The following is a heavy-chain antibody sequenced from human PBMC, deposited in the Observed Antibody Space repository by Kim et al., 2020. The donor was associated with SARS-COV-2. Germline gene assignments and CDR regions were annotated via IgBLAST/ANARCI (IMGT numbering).Heavy chain of an antibody. CDR3: ARGHWNERKDLDY. J-gene: IGHJ4*02. V-gene: IGHV4-34*01. D-gene: IGHD1-1*01. Sequence: SETLSLTCDVYGESISGYYWSWIRQPPGKGLEWIAEINDSGSTNYNPSLKSRVTMSVDKSNNQISLRLSSMTAADTAVYYCARGHWNERKDLDYWGQG. CDR1: GESISGYY. CDR2: INDSGST.